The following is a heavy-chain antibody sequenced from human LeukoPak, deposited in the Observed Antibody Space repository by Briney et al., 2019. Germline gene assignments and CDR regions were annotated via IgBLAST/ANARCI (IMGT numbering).Heavy chain of an antibody. Sequence: GGSLRLSCAASGFTFSSYGMSWVRQAPGKGLEWVSTISGSGGSTYYADSVKGRFTISRDNSKNTLYLQMNSLRAEDTAVYYCAKEAQFYDSSGYDYWGQGTWSPSPQ. CDR3: AKEAQFYDSSGYDY. D-gene: IGHD3-22*01. CDR2: ISGSGGST. V-gene: IGHV3-23*01. J-gene: IGHJ4*02. CDR1: GFTFSSYG.